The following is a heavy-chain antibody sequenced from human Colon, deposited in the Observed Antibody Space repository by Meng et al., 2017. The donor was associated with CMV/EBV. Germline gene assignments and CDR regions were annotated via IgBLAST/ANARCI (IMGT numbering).Heavy chain of an antibody. Sequence: GESLKISCAASGFNFNSFGMNWVRQAPGKGLEWVAFIRFDAKEKYYSDSVKGRFTISRDNAMSTLYLHMDGLRPDDTAVYYCAKREASASLDYWGQGTLVTVSS. CDR3: AKREASASLDY. J-gene: IGHJ4*02. V-gene: IGHV3-30*02. CDR1: GFNFNSFG. D-gene: IGHD5-24*01. CDR2: IRFDAKEK.